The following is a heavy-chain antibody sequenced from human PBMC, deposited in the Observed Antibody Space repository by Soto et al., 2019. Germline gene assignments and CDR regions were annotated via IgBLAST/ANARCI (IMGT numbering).Heavy chain of an antibody. Sequence: QVQLVQSGAEVKKPGASVKVSCKASGYTFTSYGISWVRQAPGQGLEWMGWISAYNGNTNYAQKLQGRVPMTPDTSTTPAYMGLRSLRSDDTAVYYCARDYPPGGYHHYWGQGTLVTVSS. J-gene: IGHJ4*02. CDR1: GYTFTSYG. CDR2: ISAYNGNT. D-gene: IGHD5-12*01. V-gene: IGHV1-18*01. CDR3: ARDYPPGGYHHY.